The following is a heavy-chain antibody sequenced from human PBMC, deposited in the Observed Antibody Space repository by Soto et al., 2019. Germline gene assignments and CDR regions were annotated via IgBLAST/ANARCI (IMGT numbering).Heavy chain of an antibody. CDR1: GYTFTSYG. D-gene: IGHD2-2*01. J-gene: IGHJ3*02. CDR2: ISAYNGNT. V-gene: IGHV1-18*01. Sequence: ASVKVSCKASGYTFTSYGISWVRQAPGQGLEWMGWISAYNGNTNYAQKLQGRVTMTTDTSTSTAYMELSSLRSDDTAVYYCARDWSDIVVVPAAEVAFDIWGQGTMVTVSS. CDR3: ARDWSDIVVVPAAEVAFDI.